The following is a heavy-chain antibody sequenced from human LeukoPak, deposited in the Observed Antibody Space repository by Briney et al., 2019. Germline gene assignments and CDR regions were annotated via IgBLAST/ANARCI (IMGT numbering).Heavy chain of an antibody. D-gene: IGHD5-18*01. CDR2: IYHSGST. Sequence: PSETLSLTCTVSGYSISSGYYWGWIRQPPGKGLEWIGSIYHSGSTYYNPSLKSRVTISVDTSKNQFSLKLSSVTAADTAVYYCARCRGKIQRIDYWGQGTLVTVSS. V-gene: IGHV4-38-2*02. CDR1: GYSISSGYY. CDR3: ARCRGKIQRIDY. J-gene: IGHJ4*02.